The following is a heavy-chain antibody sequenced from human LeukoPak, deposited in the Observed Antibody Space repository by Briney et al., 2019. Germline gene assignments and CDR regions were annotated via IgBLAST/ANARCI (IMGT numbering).Heavy chain of an antibody. Sequence: ASVKVSCKASGYAFTSYGISWVRQAPGQGLELTGWISAYNGNTNYAQKLQGRVTMTTDTSTSTAYMELRSLRSDDTAVYYCARVSTNGDYTTFDYWGRGTMDTVSS. J-gene: IGHJ4*02. D-gene: IGHD4-17*01. CDR3: ARVSTNGDYTTFDY. CDR2: ISAYNGNT. CDR1: GYAFTSYG. V-gene: IGHV1-18*01.